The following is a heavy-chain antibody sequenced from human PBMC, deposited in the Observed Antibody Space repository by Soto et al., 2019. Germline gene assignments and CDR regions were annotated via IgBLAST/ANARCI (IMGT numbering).Heavy chain of an antibody. CDR2: ISYDGSNK. CDR3: AKQRWLYCRGGSCYSDDAFDI. CDR1: GFTFSSYG. D-gene: IGHD2-15*01. V-gene: IGHV3-30*18. J-gene: IGHJ3*02. Sequence: QVQLVESGGGGVQPGRSLRLSWAASGFTFSSYGLHWVRQAPGQGLELVGVISYDGSNKYYADSVNGRFTISRDNSKNTLYLQLNSLRAEDTAVYYCAKQRWLYCRGGSCYSDDAFDIWGHGTMVTVSS.